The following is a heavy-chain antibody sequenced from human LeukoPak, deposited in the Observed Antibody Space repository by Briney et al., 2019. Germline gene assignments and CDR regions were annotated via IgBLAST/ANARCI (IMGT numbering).Heavy chain of an antibody. V-gene: IGHV4-59*01. J-gene: IGHJ3*02. Sequence: SETLSLTCTVSGGSISSYYWSWIRQPPGKGLEWIGYIYYSGSTNYNPSLKSRVTISVDTSKNQFSLKLSSVTAADTAVYYCAREGGGLLWFGEISSSAFDIWGQGTMVTVSS. CDR2: IYYSGST. CDR3: AREGGGLLWFGEISSSAFDI. D-gene: IGHD3-10*01. CDR1: GGSISSYY.